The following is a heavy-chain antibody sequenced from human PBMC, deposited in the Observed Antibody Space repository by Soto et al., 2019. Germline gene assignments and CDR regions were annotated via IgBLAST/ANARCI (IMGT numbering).Heavy chain of an antibody. CDR2: IKEDGSEK. V-gene: IGHV3-7*04. J-gene: IGHJ6*02. CDR3: AGDAFRGVIGSGGRHV. CDR1: GFTFSSYW. Sequence: EVQLVESGGGLVQPGGSLRLSCAASGFTFSSYWMSWVRQAPGKGLEWVAKIKEDGSEKYYVDSVTGRFTISRDNAMNSLSLEMRSLRVEVSAVYYCAGDAFRGVIGSGGRHVWGQGTTVAVSS. D-gene: IGHD3-16*02.